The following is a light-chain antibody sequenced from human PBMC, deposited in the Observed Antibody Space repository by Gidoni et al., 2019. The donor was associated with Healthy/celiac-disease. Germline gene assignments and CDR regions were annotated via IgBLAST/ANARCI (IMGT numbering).Light chain of an antibody. CDR1: QSVLYSSNNKNY. J-gene: IGKJ3*01. Sequence: IVMTQSPDSLAVSLGERATINCKSSQSVLYSSNNKNYLAWYQQKPGQPPKLLIYWASTRESGFPDRFSVSGSGTDFTLTICSLQAEDFPVYYCQQYYSAPLFTFGPGTKVDIK. CDR2: WAS. V-gene: IGKV4-1*01. CDR3: QQYYSAPLFT.